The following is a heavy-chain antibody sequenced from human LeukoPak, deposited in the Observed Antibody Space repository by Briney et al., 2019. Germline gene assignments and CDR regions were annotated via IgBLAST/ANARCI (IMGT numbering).Heavy chain of an antibody. Sequence: SETLSPTCTVSGGSISGYYWSWIRQPPGKGLEWIGEINHSGSTNHNPSLKSRVTISVDTSKNQFSLKLSSVTAADTAVYYCARGMEDTAMVQHYWYFDLWGRGTLVTVSS. CDR2: INHSGST. CDR3: ARGMEDTAMVQHYWYFDL. V-gene: IGHV4-34*01. CDR1: GGSISGYY. D-gene: IGHD5-18*01. J-gene: IGHJ2*01.